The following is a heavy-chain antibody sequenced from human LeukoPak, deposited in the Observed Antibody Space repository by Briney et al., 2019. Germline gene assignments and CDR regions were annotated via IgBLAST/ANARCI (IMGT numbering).Heavy chain of an antibody. Sequence: PGGSLRLSCAASGFTFSAYSMNWVRQAPGKGLEWVSYISSGSRTIYYADSVKGRFTISRDNAKNSLYLQMNSLRAEDTAVHYCASSLTTVNDWGQGTLVTVSS. J-gene: IGHJ4*02. D-gene: IGHD4-17*01. CDR2: ISSGSRTI. CDR1: GFTFSAYS. CDR3: ASSLTTVND. V-gene: IGHV3-48*04.